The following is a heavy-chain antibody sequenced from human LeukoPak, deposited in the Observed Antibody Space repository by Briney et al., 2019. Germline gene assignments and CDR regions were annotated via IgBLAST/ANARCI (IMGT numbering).Heavy chain of an antibody. D-gene: IGHD5-24*01. CDR3: ASPRYN. CDR1: GGSISSSGYY. J-gene: IGHJ4*02. Sequence: SETLSLTCTVSGGSISSSGYYWGCIRQPPGKGLEWVGSIYYSGSTHYNPSLESRVTMSVDMSKNQFSLKLISVTAADTAVYYCASPRYNWGQGPLVTVSS. V-gene: IGHV4-39*01. CDR2: IYYSGST.